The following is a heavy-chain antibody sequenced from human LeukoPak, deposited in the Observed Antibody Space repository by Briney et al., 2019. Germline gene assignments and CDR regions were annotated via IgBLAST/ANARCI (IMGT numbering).Heavy chain of an antibody. CDR1: GGTFSSYA. CDR3: ARDSPILGYGMDV. Sequence: ASVKVSCKASGGTFSSYAISWVRQAPGQGLEWMGWINPNSGGTNYAQKFQGRVTMTRDTSISTAYMELSRLRSDDTAVYYCARDSPILGYGMDVWGQGTTVTVSS. J-gene: IGHJ6*02. D-gene: IGHD3-9*01. V-gene: IGHV1-2*02. CDR2: INPNSGGT.